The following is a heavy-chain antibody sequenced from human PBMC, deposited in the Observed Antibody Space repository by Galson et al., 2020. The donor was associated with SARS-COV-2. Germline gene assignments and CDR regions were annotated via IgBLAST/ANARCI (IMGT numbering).Heavy chain of an antibody. D-gene: IGHD5-18*01. CDR1: GFTFSTYE. CDR3: ARGAGYSYVNWFDP. CDR2: IGRAGSTL. J-gene: IGHJ5*02. V-gene: IGHV3-48*03. Sequence: GESLKISCAASGFTFSTYEMNWVRQVPGKGLEWVSYIGRAGSTLYYADSVKGRFTVSRDNAKNSLYLQMSSLRAEDTAVYYCARGAGYSYVNWFDPWGQGTLVTVSS.